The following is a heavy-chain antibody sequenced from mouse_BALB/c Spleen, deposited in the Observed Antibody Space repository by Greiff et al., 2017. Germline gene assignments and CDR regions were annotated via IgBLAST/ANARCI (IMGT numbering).Heavy chain of an antibody. Sequence: EVQLQQPGAELVKPGASVKLSCKASGYTFTSYWMHWVKQRPEQGLEWIGRIDPANGNTKYDPKFKGKATITADTSSNTAYLQLSGLTSEDTAVYCCGRMPFDYWGQGTTLTVSS. V-gene: IGHV14-3*02. J-gene: IGHJ2*01. CDR2: IDPANGNT. CDR1: GYTFTSYW. CDR3: GRMPFDY.